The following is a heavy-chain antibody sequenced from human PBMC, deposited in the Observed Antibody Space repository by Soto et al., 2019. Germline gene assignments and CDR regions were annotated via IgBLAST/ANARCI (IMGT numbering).Heavy chain of an antibody. CDR3: TREVQPWARSEFDC. V-gene: IGHV3-21*01. CDR1: GFTFSAHS. CDR2: ISPGSEYK. Sequence: PGGSLRLSCTASGFTFSAHSMNWVRQAPGKGLEWVSSISPGSEYKLYADSLRGRSTISRDNAASSLWLQLDSLRAEDSAIYYCTREVQPWARSEFDCWGQGVLVTVSS. D-gene: IGHD3-16*01. J-gene: IGHJ4*02.